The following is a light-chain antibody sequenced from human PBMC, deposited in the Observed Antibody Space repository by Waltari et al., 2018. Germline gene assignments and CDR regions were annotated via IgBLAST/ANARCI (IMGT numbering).Light chain of an antibody. CDR2: EVT. CDR3: CSYAGSGTWV. V-gene: IGLV2-23*02. J-gene: IGLJ3*02. Sequence: QSALTQPASVSGSPGQSVTISCTGTTTDVGSYDPVSWYQQHPGKPPKIMIYEVTKRPSGVSNPFSGSKSGNTASLTISVLQAEDETEYYCCSYAGSGTWVFGGGTKVTVL. CDR1: TTDVGSYDP.